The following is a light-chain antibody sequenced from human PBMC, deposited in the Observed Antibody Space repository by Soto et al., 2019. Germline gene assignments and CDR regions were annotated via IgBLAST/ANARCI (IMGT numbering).Light chain of an antibody. CDR2: DAS. V-gene: IGKV1-5*01. J-gene: IGKJ1*01. CDR3: QQYNSYSRT. Sequence: DIPMTQSPSTLSASVGDRVTITCRASQSISSWLAWYQQKPGKAPKLLIYDASSLESGVPSRFSGSGSWTEFTLTISSLQPDDFATYYCQQYNSYSRTFGQGTKVEIK. CDR1: QSISSW.